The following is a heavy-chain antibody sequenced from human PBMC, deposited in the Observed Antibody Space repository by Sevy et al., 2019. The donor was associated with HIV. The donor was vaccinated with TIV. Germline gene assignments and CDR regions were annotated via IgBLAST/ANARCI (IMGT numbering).Heavy chain of an antibody. CDR3: ANAPYYDFWSDNYKNWFDP. J-gene: IGHJ5*02. D-gene: IGHD3-3*01. CDR2: INGGGGSR. V-gene: IGHV3-23*01. Sequence: GGSLRLSCVASGFRFSAFGMAWVRQAAGEGLEWVSGINGGGGSRYYRNSVKGRFNVSRDNSKNTVYQQMNSLRADDMSLYYCANAPYYDFWSDNYKNWFDPWGQGTLVTVSS. CDR1: GFRFSAFG.